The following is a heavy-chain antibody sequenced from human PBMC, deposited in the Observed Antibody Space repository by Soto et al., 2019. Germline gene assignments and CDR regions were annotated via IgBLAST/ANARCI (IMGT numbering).Heavy chain of an antibody. CDR2: ISSSSSYI. J-gene: IGHJ3*02. V-gene: IGHV3-21*01. CDR3: ARDTDTPPVTTYAFDI. CDR1: GFTFSSYS. D-gene: IGHD4-17*01. Sequence: GGSLRLSCAASGFTFSSYSMNWVRQAPGKGLEWVSSISSSSSYIYYADSVKGRFTISRDNAKNSLYLQMNSLRAEDTAVYYCARDTDTPPVTTYAFDICGQGTMVTVSS.